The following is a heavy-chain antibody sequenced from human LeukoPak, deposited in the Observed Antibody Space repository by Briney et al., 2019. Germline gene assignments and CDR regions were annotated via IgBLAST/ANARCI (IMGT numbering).Heavy chain of an antibody. CDR1: GYTFTSFD. J-gene: IGHJ4*02. D-gene: IGHD3-22*01. Sequence: ASVKVSCKASGYTFTSFDINWVRQATGQGLEWMEWMNPNSGNTGYAQKFQGRVTMTRNTSISTAYMELSSLRSEDTAVYYCASSSGTDAYYFDYWGQGTLVTVSS. CDR2: MNPNSGNT. CDR3: ASSSGTDAYYFDY. V-gene: IGHV1-8*01.